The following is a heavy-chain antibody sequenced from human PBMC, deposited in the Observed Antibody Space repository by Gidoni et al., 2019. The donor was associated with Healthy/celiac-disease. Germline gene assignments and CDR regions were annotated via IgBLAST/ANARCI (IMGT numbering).Heavy chain of an antibody. CDR3: AKDHYYYDSSGYPETPDY. CDR1: GFTFSSYA. Sequence: EVQLLESGGGLVQPGGSLRLSCAASGFTFSSYAMSWVRQAPGKGLEWVSASSGSGGSTYYADSVKGRFTISRDNSKNTLYLQMNSLRAEDTAVYYCAKDHYYYDSSGYPETPDYWGQGTLVTVSS. D-gene: IGHD3-22*01. CDR2: SSGSGGST. V-gene: IGHV3-23*01. J-gene: IGHJ4*02.